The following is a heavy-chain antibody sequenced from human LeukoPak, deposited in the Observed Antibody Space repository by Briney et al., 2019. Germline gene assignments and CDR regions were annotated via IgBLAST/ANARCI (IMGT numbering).Heavy chain of an antibody. CDR2: ISGSGGST. D-gene: IGHD2-15*01. CDR1: GFTFSTYA. J-gene: IGHJ4*02. V-gene: IGHV3-23*01. CDR3: AKGRGCSGGSCNLDY. Sequence: GGSLRLSCTASGFTFSTYAMNWVRQAPGKRLEWVSAISGSGGSTYYADSVKGRFTISRDNSKNTLYLQMNSLRAEDTAVYYSAKGRGCSGGSCNLDYWGQGTLVTVSS.